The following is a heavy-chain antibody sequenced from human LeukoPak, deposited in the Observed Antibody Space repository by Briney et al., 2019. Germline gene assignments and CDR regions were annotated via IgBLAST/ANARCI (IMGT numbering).Heavy chain of an antibody. J-gene: IGHJ4*02. V-gene: IGHV3-21*01. CDR3: ARYSSGWPGYFDY. D-gene: IGHD6-25*01. Sequence: GGSLRLSCAASGFTFSSYSMNWVRQAPGKGLEWVSSISSSSSYIYYADSVKGRFTISRDNAKNSLYLQMNSLRAQDTAVYYCARYSSGWPGYFDYWGQGTLVTVSS. CDR2: ISSSSSYI. CDR1: GFTFSSYS.